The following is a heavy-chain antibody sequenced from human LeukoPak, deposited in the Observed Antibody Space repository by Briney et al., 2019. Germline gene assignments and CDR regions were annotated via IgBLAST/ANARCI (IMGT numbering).Heavy chain of an antibody. Sequence: GGSLRLSCAASGFAFSSYSMNWVRQAPGKGLEWVSSISSSSSYIYYADSVKGRFTISRDNAKNSLYLQMNSLRAEDTAVYYCARDSITIFGVVISWGQGTLVTVSS. J-gene: IGHJ5*02. V-gene: IGHV3-21*01. D-gene: IGHD3-3*01. CDR3: ARDSITIFGVVIS. CDR2: ISSSSSYI. CDR1: GFAFSSYS.